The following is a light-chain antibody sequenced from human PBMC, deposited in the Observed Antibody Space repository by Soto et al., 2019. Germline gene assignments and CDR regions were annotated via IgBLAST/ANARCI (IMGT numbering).Light chain of an antibody. CDR2: GAS. CDR3: QQCNSYSPT. CDR1: QGIRTD. J-gene: IGKJ1*01. Sequence: QLTQSPSSLSASVGDRVTITCRASQGIRTDLGWYQQKPGKAPKVLIFGASTLQSGVPSRFSGSGSGTEFTLTISSLQPDDFATYYCQQCNSYSPTFGQGTKVDIK. V-gene: IGKV1-17*01.